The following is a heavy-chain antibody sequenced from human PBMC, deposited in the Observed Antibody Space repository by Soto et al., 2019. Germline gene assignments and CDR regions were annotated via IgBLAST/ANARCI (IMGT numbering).Heavy chain of an antibody. J-gene: IGHJ4*02. CDR1: GDSLGTTHSY. CDR2: IHYSGST. Sequence: SETLSLTWNFSGDSLGTTHSYCALSLRSPGKGLELIGNIHYSGSTYYMPSLRSRVTLSVDTSKNQFSLRLTSVTAEDTAVYYCARHEGNGNVWPLDYWGQGILVTVSS. V-gene: IGHV4-39*01. CDR3: ARHEGNGNVWPLDY. D-gene: IGHD2-8*01.